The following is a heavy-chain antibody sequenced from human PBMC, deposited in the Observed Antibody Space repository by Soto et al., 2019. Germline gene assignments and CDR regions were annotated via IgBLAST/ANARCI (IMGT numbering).Heavy chain of an antibody. CDR3: ARDEGFGELSPRTYYYYVMDV. D-gene: IGHD3-10*01. CDR2: ISQDGGSE. CDR1: GFTLSSFS. Sequence: QVQLVESGGGVVQPGRSLRLSCASSGFTLSSFSLHWVRQPPGKGLEWVAVISQDGGSEYYADSVRGRFTISRDHSRSTLYLEMNSLRTEDTAVYFCARDEGFGELSPRTYYYYVMDVWGRGTTVTVSS. J-gene: IGHJ6*02. V-gene: IGHV3-30*04.